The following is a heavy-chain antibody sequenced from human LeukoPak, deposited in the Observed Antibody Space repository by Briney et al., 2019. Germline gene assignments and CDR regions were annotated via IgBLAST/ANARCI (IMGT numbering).Heavy chain of an antibody. J-gene: IGHJ3*02. V-gene: IGHV3-33*01. Sequence: PGRSLRLSCAASGFTFSSYDMHWVRQAPGKGLEWVALIWYDGSNKNYADSVEGRFTISRDNSKNTLFLQMNSLRAEDTAVYYCAREAADAFDIWGQGTMVTVSS. CDR3: AREAADAFDI. D-gene: IGHD6-25*01. CDR2: IWYDGSNK. CDR1: GFTFSSYD.